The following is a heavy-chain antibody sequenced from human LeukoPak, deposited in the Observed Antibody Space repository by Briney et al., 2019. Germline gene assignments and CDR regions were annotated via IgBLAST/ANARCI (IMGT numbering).Heavy chain of an antibody. CDR3: ARDKAYDSSGYYYGNDAFDI. CDR1: GFTFSDHW. V-gene: IGHV3-21*01. D-gene: IGHD3-22*01. CDR2: ISSSSSYI. Sequence: PGGSLRLSCAASGFTFSDHWMAWVRQAPGKGLEWVSSISSSSSYIYYADSVKGRFTISRDNSKNTLYLQMNSLRAEDTAVYYCARDKAYDSSGYYYGNDAFDIWGQGTMVTVSS. J-gene: IGHJ3*02.